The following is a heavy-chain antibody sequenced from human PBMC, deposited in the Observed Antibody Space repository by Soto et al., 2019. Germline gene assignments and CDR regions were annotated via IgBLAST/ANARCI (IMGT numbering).Heavy chain of an antibody. V-gene: IGHV4-59*01. J-gene: IGHJ4*02. CDR3: ARDLANYFDY. CDR1: GGSISSYS. Sequence: TLSLTCTVSGGSISSYSWSWIRQPPGKGLEWIGYIFNSGSTNYNPSLKSRVTISVDTSKKQFSLKLTSVTAADTAVYYCARDLANYFDYWGQGVLVTVSS. CDR2: IFNSGST.